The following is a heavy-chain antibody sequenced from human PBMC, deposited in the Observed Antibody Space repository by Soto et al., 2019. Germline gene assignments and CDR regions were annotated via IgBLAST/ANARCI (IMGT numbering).Heavy chain of an antibody. J-gene: IGHJ6*02. CDR2: IKKDGSDK. CDR1: GFTFSNYW. D-gene: IGHD5-12*01. V-gene: IGHV3-7*01. Sequence: LRLSCAASGFTFSNYWMSWVRQAPGKGLEWVANIKKDGSDKNYVDSVEGRFSISRDNAKNSLYLQMYGLRAEDTAVYYCARDLGAALVGFDYGMDVWGQGTTVTVSS. CDR3: ARDLGAALVGFDYGMDV.